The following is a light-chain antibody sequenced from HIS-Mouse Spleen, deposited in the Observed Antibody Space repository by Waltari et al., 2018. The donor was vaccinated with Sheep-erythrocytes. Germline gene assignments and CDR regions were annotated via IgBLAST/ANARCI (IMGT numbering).Light chain of an antibody. J-gene: IGLJ1*01. CDR1: SSNVGGYNY. CDR3: CSYAGSYNHV. CDR2: DVS. Sequence: QSALTQPRSVSGSPGRSVTISCTGTSSNVGGYNYVSRYQQHPGKAPKLMIYDVSKRPSGAPDRFSGSKSGNTASLTISGLQAEDEADYYCCSYAGSYNHVFATGTKVTVL. V-gene: IGLV2-11*01.